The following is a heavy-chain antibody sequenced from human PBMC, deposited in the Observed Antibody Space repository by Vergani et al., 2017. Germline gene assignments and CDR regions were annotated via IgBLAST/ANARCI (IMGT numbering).Heavy chain of an antibody. CDR2: ISGSGGST. J-gene: IGHJ3*02. Sequence: EVQLLESGGGLVQPGGSLRLSCAASGFTFSSYAMSWVRQAPGKGLEWVSAISGSGGSTYYADSVKGRFTISRDNSKNTLYLQMNSLRAEDTAVYYCAKDRVWNYGDYVFSCAFDIWGQGTMVTVSS. CDR3: AKDRVWNYGDYVFSCAFDI. D-gene: IGHD4-17*01. V-gene: IGHV3-23*01. CDR1: GFTFSSYA.